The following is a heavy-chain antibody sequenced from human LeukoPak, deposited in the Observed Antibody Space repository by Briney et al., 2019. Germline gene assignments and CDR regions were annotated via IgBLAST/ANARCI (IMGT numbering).Heavy chain of an antibody. D-gene: IGHD3-22*01. Sequence: PGRSLRLSCAASGFTFSSYVMHWIRQAPGKGLEWVAIISYDGSNEYYADSVKGRFTISRDNSKNTLYLQMNSLRAADTAVYYCAKDSSGPEYFQHWGQGTLVTVSS. CDR3: AKDSSGPEYFQH. J-gene: IGHJ1*01. CDR2: ISYDGSNE. CDR1: GFTFSSYV. V-gene: IGHV3-30*04.